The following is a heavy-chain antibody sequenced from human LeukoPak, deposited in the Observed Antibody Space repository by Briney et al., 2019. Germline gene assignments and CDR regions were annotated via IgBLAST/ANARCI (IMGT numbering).Heavy chain of an antibody. V-gene: IGHV4-39*07. J-gene: IGHJ6*03. CDR2: IYYSGST. D-gene: IGHD4-11*01. CDR1: GGSISSSSYY. CDR3: ATTATITLYYYMDV. Sequence: SETLSLTCTVSGGSISSSSYYWGWIRQPPGKGLEWIGSIYYSGSTYYNPSLKSRVTISVDTSKNQFSLKLSSVTAADTAVYYCATTATITLYYYMDVWGKGTTVTVSS.